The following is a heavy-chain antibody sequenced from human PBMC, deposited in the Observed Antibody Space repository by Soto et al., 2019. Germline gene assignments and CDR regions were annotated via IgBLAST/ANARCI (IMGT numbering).Heavy chain of an antibody. CDR1: GFTLSSYG. J-gene: IGHJ4*02. Sequence: GGSLRLSCAASGFTLSSYGMHWVRQAPGKGLEWVAVISYDGSNKYYADSVKGRFTISRDNSKNTLYLQMNSLRAEDTAVYYCAKGRRGYSSSSGFDYWGQGTLVTVSS. D-gene: IGHD6-6*01. V-gene: IGHV3-30*18. CDR2: ISYDGSNK. CDR3: AKGRRGYSSSSGFDY.